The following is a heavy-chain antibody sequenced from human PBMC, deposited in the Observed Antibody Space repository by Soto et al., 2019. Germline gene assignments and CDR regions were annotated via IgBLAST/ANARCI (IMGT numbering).Heavy chain of an antibody. J-gene: IGHJ5*02. Sequence: PSETLSLTCTVAGGSITSYFWSWIRQNPEKGLEWIGFIHSSEETSYNPSLNSRVTISLDTSKNQFSLNLASVTAADTAVYYCAKEDGHSGRFDPWGQGTLVTVSS. V-gene: IGHV4-59*01. D-gene: IGHD2-8*01. CDR1: GGSITSYF. CDR2: IHSSEET. CDR3: AKEDGHSGRFDP.